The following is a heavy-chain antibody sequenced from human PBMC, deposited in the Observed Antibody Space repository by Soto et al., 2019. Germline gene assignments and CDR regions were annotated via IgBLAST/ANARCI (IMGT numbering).Heavy chain of an antibody. CDR3: ARKPRYYYYGMDV. CDR2: ISSSGSTI. CDR1: GFTFSSYE. J-gene: IGHJ6*02. Sequence: EVQLVESGGGLVQPGGSLRLSCAASGFTFSSYEMNWVRQAPGKGLEWVSYISSSGSTIYYADSVKGRFTISRDNAKNSLYLQMNSLRAEDTAVYYCARKPRYYYYGMDVWGQGTTVTVSS. V-gene: IGHV3-48*03.